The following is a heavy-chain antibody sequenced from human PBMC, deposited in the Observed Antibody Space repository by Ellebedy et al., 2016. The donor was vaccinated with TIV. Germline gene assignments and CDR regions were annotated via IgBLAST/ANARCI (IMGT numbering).Heavy chain of an antibody. CDR2: ISSSSYI. J-gene: IGHJ4*02. Sequence: GGSLRLSXAASGFTFSSYSMNWVRQAPGKGLEWVSSISSSSYIYYADSVKGRFTISRDNAKNSLYLQMNSLRAEDTAVYYCARDSYYDSSEGGFDYWGQGTLVTVSS. CDR1: GFTFSSYS. CDR3: ARDSYYDSSEGGFDY. V-gene: IGHV3-21*01. D-gene: IGHD3-22*01.